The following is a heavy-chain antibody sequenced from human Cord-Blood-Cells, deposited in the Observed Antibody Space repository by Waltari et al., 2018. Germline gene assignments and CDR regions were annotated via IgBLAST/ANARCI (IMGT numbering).Heavy chain of an antibody. CDR3: AHRRQSSSSNWFDP. D-gene: IGHD6-6*01. CDR1: GFSLSTSGVG. J-gene: IGHJ5*02. V-gene: IGHV2-5*02. CDR2: IYWDDDK. Sequence: QITLKESGPTLVKPTQTLTLTCTFSGFSLSTSGVGVGWIRQPPGKALEWLALIYWDDDKRYSPALNGSLTITKDTSKNQVVLTMTNMDPVDTATYYCAHRRQSSSSNWFDPWGQGTLVTVSS.